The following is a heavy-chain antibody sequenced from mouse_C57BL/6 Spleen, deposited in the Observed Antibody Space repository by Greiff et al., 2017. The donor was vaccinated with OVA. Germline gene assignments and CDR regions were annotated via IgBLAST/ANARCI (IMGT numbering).Heavy chain of an antibody. Sequence: QVQLQQSGAELVRPGASVTLSCKASGYTFTDYEMHWVKQTPVHGLEWIGAIDPETGGTAYNQKFKGKAILTADKSSSTVYMELRSLTSEDSAVYYCTRWGLPLDYWGQGTSLTVSS. CDR2: IDPETGGT. CDR3: TRWGLPLDY. CDR1: GYTFTDYE. V-gene: IGHV1-15*01. D-gene: IGHD2-4*01. J-gene: IGHJ2*02.